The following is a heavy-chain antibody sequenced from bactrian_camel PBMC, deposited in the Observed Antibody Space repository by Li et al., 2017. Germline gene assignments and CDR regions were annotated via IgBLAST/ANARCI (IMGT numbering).Heavy chain of an antibody. CDR2: IEYDGTT. CDR3: APEFLCGTVEAAVNERPGLGH. Sequence: QQVESGGGTVQAGGSLRLSCGIRGWQYNTYCMGWFRQIPGKAREGVASIEYDGTTTHAGAVKGRFTISRDSDKDILFLQMNGLKPEDSGMYYCAPEFLCGTVEAAVNERPGLGHWGAGTQVTVS. CDR1: GWQYNTYC. V-gene: IGHV3S57*01. D-gene: IGHD1*01. J-gene: IGHJ4*01.